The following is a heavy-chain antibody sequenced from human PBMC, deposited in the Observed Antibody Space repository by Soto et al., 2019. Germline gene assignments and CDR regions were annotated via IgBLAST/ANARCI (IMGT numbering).Heavy chain of an antibody. CDR3: ARGRYGDY. CDR1: GYGFTTYG. CDR2: ISAHNGNT. D-gene: IGHD1-1*01. Sequence: QVHLVQSGAEVKKPGASVKVSCKGSGYGFTTYGITWVRQAPGQGLEWMAWISAHNGNTNYAQKLPCRVTVTRDTSTSTASMELRRLRSDATAVYYCARGRYGDYWGQGALVTVSS. V-gene: IGHV1-18*01. J-gene: IGHJ4*02.